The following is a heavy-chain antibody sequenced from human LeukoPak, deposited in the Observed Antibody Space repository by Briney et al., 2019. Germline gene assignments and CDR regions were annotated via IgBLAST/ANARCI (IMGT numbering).Heavy chain of an antibody. CDR1: GGSISSYY. CDR2: IYYSGST. CDR3: ARDRQGAFDI. J-gene: IGHJ3*02. V-gene: IGHV4-59*01. Sequence: SETLSLTCTVSGGSISSYYRSWIRQPPGKGLEWIGYIYYSGSTNYNPSLKSRVTISVDTSKNQFSLKLSSVTAADTAVYYCARDRQGAFDIWGQGTMVTVSS.